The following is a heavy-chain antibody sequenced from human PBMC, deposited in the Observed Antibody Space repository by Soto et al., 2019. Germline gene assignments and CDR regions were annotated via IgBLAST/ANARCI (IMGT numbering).Heavy chain of an antibody. D-gene: IGHD6-6*01. CDR1: GYSFTNYW. J-gene: IGHJ6*02. V-gene: IGHV5-10-1*01. Sequence: GESLKISCTGSGYSFTNYWISWVRQMPGKRLEWVGEIDPRDSHTNYSPSFQGHVTMSTDKSNGTAYLHWSSLKASDSAIYYCARHYSGSSFMDPWGQGTTVSV. CDR2: IDPRDSHT. CDR3: ARHYSGSSFMDP.